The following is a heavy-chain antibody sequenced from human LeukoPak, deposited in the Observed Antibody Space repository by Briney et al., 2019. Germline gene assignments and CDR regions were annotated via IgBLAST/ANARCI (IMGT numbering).Heavy chain of an antibody. V-gene: IGHV4-59*01. CDR2: IYYSGST. CDR3: ARAHGGDGYINWPQIDY. CDR1: GGSISSYY. J-gene: IGHJ4*02. Sequence: ASQTLSLTCTVSGGSISSYYWSWIRQPPGKGLEWIGYIYYSGSTNYNPSLKSRVTISVDTSKNQFSLKLSSVTAADTAVYYCARAHGGDGYINWPQIDYWGQGTLVTVSS. D-gene: IGHD5-24*01.